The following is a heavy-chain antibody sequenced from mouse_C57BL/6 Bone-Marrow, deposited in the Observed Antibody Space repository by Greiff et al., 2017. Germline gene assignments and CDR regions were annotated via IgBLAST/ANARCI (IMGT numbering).Heavy chain of an antibody. CDR3: ARRGDGTMDY. CDR2: ISSGGRYT. CDR1: GFTFSSYG. Sequence: EVKLMESGGALVKPGGSLKLSCAASGFTFSSYGMSWVRQTPDKRLEWVATISSGGRYTYYPDSVKGRFTISRDNAKNTLYLQMSSLKSEDTAMYYCARRGDGTMDYWGQGTSGTVSS. V-gene: IGHV5-6*02. J-gene: IGHJ4*01.